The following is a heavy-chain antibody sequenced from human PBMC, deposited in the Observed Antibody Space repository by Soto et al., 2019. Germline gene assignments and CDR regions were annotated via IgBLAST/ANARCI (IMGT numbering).Heavy chain of an antibody. D-gene: IGHD3-16*02. V-gene: IGHV1-24*01. Sequence: ASVKVSCKVSGYTLTELSMHWVRQAPGKGLEWMGGFDPEDGETIYAQKFQGRVTMTEDTSTDTAYMELSSLRSEDTAVYYCATQSGLINDYVWGSYRYWFDPWGQGTLVTVSS. CDR1: GYTLTELS. CDR3: ATQSGLINDYVWGSYRYWFDP. J-gene: IGHJ5*02. CDR2: FDPEDGET.